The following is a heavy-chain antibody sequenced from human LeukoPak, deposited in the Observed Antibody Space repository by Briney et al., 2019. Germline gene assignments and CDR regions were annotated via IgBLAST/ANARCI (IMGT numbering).Heavy chain of an antibody. Sequence: GGSLRLSCAASGFTFNIYGMHCVREAPGKGVEWVAFIRYYGSKSYFAVSVKGRFDIYRENSKNTLSLQMSSLRPEDTAVYFCAKDGGSGSYFAFDIWGQGTMVTVSS. J-gene: IGHJ3*02. CDR2: IRYYGSKS. CDR3: AKDGGSGSYFAFDI. D-gene: IGHD1-26*01. CDR1: GFTFNIYG. V-gene: IGHV3-30*02.